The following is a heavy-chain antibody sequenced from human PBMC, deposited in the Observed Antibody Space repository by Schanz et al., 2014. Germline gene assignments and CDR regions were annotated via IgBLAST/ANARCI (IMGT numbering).Heavy chain of an antibody. CDR3: AKDPHRDYGGKPQTFDI. V-gene: IGHV3-33*06. CDR1: GFTFSAYG. J-gene: IGHJ3*02. CDR2: IWFDGNNK. Sequence: QVQPVESGGGVVQPGRSLRLSCAASGFTFSAYGMHWVRQAPGKGLEWVAVIWFDGNNKFYADSVKGRFTISRDNSKNTLYLQMSSLRAEDTALYYCAKDPHRDYGGKPQTFDIWGQGTMVTVSS. D-gene: IGHD4-17*01.